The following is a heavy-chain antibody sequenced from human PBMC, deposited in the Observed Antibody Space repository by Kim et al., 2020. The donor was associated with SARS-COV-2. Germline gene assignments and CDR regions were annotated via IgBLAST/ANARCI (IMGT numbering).Heavy chain of an antibody. D-gene: IGHD3-10*01. CDR1: GYTFTSYG. V-gene: IGHV1-18*01. CDR3: ARGGFGELLPFPEFYYYYYGMDV. CDR2: ISAYNGNT. Sequence: ASVKVSCKASGYTFTSYGISWVRQAPGQGLEWMGWISAYNGNTNYAQKLQGRVTMTTDTSTSTAYMELRSLRSDDTAVYYCARGGFGELLPFPEFYYYYYGMDVWGQGTTVTVSS. J-gene: IGHJ6*02.